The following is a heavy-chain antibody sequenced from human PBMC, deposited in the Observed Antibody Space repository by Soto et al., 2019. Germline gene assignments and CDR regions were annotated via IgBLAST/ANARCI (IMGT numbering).Heavy chain of an antibody. CDR2: ISYDGSNK. Sequence: QVQLVESGGGVVQPGRSLRLSCAASGFTFSSYAMHWVRQAPGKGLELVAVISYDGSNKYYADSVKGRFTISRDNSKNTLYLQMNSLRAEDTAVYYCARDYLPWGVGATPDYWGQGTLVTVSS. CDR3: ARDYLPWGVGATPDY. J-gene: IGHJ4*02. D-gene: IGHD1-26*01. V-gene: IGHV3-30-3*01. CDR1: GFTFSSYA.